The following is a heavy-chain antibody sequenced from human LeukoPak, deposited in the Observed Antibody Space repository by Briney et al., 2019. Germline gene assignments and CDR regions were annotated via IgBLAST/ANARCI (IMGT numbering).Heavy chain of an antibody. J-gene: IGHJ4*02. V-gene: IGHV4-39*07. D-gene: IGHD4-17*01. CDR1: GGSISTRSDY. Sequence: SETLSLTCTVSGGSISTRSDYWGWIRQPPGKGLEWIGSIHYSGSTYSNPSLKSRVTISVQASNSQFSLKLSSVTAADTAVYYCARGDYPSSYFDYWGQGTLVAVFS. CDR2: IHYSGST. CDR3: ARGDYPSSYFDY.